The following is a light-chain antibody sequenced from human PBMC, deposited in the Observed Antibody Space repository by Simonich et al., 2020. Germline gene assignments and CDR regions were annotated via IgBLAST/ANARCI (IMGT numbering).Light chain of an antibody. CDR1: QSVLYSSNNKNY. CDR3: QQYYSTPTWT. J-gene: IGKJ1*01. CDR2: WAS. V-gene: IGKV4-1*01. Sequence: DIVMTQSPDSLAVSLGESATINCKSSQSVLYSSNNKNYLAWYQQKPGQPPKLLIYWASTRESGVPDRFSGSGSVTDFTLTISSLQAEDVAVYYCQQYYSTPTWTFGQGTKVEIK.